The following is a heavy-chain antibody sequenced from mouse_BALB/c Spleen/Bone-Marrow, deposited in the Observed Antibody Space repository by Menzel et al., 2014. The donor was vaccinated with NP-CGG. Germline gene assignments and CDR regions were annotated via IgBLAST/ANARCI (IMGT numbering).Heavy chain of an antibody. CDR2: INPSNGGT. V-gene: IGHV1S81*02. CDR1: GYTFSSYF. CDR3: TRSNYGYWYFDG. J-gene: IGHJ1*01. D-gene: IGHD1-1*01. Sequence: QVQLQQPGAELVKPGASVKLSCKASGYTFSSYFMYWVKQRPGQGLEWIGEINPSNGGTKFNEKFKSKATLTVDKSSSTPYMQPSSLTSEYSAVYYCTRSNYGYWYFDGWGAGTTVTVSS.